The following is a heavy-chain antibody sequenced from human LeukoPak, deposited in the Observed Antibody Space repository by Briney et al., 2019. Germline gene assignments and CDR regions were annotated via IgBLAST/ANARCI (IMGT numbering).Heavy chain of an antibody. V-gene: IGHV4-39*01. Sequence: SETLSLTCTVSGGSISSSSYYWGWIRQPPGKGLEWIGSIYYSGSTYYNPSLKSRVTISVDTSKNQFSLKLSSVTAADTAVYYCARTTYDRSFDCWGQGTLVTVSS. CDR1: GGSISSSSYY. J-gene: IGHJ4*02. D-gene: IGHD3-16*01. CDR3: ARTTYDRSFDC. CDR2: IYYSGST.